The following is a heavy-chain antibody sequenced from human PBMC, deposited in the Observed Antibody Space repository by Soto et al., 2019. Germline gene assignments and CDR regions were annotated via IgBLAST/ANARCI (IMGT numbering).Heavy chain of an antibody. D-gene: IGHD3-10*01. CDR3: ARDRGGQYYYGSGSYYGMDV. J-gene: IGHJ6*02. CDR2: IIPIFGTA. CDR1: GYTFTSYY. V-gene: IGHV1-69*01. Sequence: QVQLVQSGAEVKKPGASVKVSCKASGYTFTSYYMHWVRQAPGQGLEWMGGIIPIFGTANYAQKFQGRVTITADESTSTAYMELSSLRSEDTAVYYCARDRGGQYYYGSGSYYGMDVWGQGTTVTVSS.